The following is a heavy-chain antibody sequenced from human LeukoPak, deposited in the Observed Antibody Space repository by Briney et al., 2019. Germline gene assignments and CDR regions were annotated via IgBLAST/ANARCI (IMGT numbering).Heavy chain of an antibody. CDR1: GGSISSGGYY. D-gene: IGHD3-10*01. CDR2: IYYSGST. Sequence: SETLSLTCTVSGGSISSGGYYWSWLRQHPGKGLEWIGYIYYSGSTYYHPSLKSRVTISVDTSKNQFSLKLSSVTAADTAVYYCASESLYGSGSYAASHYGMDVWGQGTTVTVSS. J-gene: IGHJ6*02. V-gene: IGHV4-31*03. CDR3: ASESLYGSGSYAASHYGMDV.